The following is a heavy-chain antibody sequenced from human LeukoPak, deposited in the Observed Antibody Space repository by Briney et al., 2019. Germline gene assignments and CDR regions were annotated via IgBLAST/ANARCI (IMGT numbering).Heavy chain of an antibody. V-gene: IGHV4-4*02. CDR1: GGSISSSNW. D-gene: IGHD3-22*01. Sequence: SGTLSLTCAVSGGSISSSNWWSWIRQPPGKGLEWIGEIYHSGSTNYNPSLKSRVTISVDTSKNQFSLNLNSVTAADTAVYYCARTMHYYDSSGPFDCWGQGTLVIVSS. J-gene: IGHJ4*02. CDR3: ARTMHYYDSSGPFDC. CDR2: IYHSGST.